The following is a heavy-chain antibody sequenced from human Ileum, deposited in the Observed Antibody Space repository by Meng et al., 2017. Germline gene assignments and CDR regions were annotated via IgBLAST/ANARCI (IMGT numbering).Heavy chain of an antibody. V-gene: IGHV4-61*08. CDR3: ARDHWGSLDY. CDR1: GGSVSSDGFQ. D-gene: IGHD7-27*01. J-gene: IGHJ4*02. CDR2: AST. Sequence: QVHLQGSGPGLVRPAETLSLICTVSGGSVSSDGFQWGWVRQPPGKGLEWIGYASTNYNPSLKSRVTISLDTSKNQFSLELSSVTAADTAVYYCARDHWGSLDYWGQGILVTVSS.